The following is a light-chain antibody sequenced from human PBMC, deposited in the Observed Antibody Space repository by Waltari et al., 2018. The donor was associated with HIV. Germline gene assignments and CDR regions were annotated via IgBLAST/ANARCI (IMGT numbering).Light chain of an antibody. CDR3: QSYDSSLRWV. CDR2: GYN. V-gene: IGLV1-40*01. J-gene: IGLJ3*02. CDR1: GPTIGSHH. Sequence: QSVLTQPPSVSGAPGQRVTIPCTGRGPTIGSHHVPWYQQLPGPAPKLILDGYNRRPSGVPDRFSGSQSGTTASLAITGLHAEDEADYYCQSYDSSLRWVFGGGTKVTVL.